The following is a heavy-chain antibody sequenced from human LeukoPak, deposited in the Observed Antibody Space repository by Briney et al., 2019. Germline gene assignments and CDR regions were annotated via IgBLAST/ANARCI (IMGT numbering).Heavy chain of an antibody. J-gene: IGHJ5*02. Sequence: GASVKVSCKASGDTLNNDDITWVRQAPGRGLEWMGRIVPIVEITNYAESFQGRVTITADKSTNTFYMQLASLMSSDTAIYFCARGNYGDPNWFDPWGQGTLVTASS. CDR2: IVPIVEIT. CDR1: GDTLNNDD. D-gene: IGHD4-17*01. CDR3: ARGNYGDPNWFDP. V-gene: IGHV1-69*04.